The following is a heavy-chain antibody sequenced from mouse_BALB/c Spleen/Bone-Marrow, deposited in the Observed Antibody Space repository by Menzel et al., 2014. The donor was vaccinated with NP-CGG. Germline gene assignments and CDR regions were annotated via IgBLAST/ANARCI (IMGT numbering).Heavy chain of an antibody. CDR1: GFNIKDTY. Sequence: HLVESGAELVKPGASVKLSCTASGFNIKDTYMHWVKQRPEQGLEWIGRIDPANGNTKYDPKFQGKATITTDTSSNTAYLQLSSLTSEDTAVYYCAMYYYGSSLFAYWGQGTLVTVSA. CDR2: IDPANGNT. D-gene: IGHD1-1*01. CDR3: AMYYYGSSLFAY. J-gene: IGHJ3*01. V-gene: IGHV14-3*02.